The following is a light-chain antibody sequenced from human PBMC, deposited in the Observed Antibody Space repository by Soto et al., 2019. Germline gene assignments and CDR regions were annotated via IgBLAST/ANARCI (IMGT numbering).Light chain of an antibody. CDR2: GAS. CDR1: QSVSSN. V-gene: IGKV3-15*01. J-gene: IGKJ3*01. CDR3: QQYNNWPFT. Sequence: EIVMTQSPATLSVSPGERATLACRASQSVSSNLAWYQQKPGQAPGLLIYGASTRANGIPASFSGSGSETDFTLTISLLQSEDFAVYYYQQYNNWPFTFGPGTKVDIK.